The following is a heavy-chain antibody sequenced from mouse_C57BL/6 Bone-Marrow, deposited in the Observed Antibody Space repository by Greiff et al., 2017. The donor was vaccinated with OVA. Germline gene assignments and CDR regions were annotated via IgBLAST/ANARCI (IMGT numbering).Heavy chain of an antibody. CDR2: IDPEDGDT. CDR1: GFNIKDYY. V-gene: IGHV14-1*01. D-gene: IGHD2-3*01. CDR3: TRWVRGAMDY. J-gene: IGHJ4*01. Sequence: DVKLQESGAELVRPGASVKLSCTASGFNIKDYYMHWVKQRPEQGLEWIGRIDPEDGDTEYAPKFQGKATMTADTSSNTAYLQLSSLTSEDTAVYYCTRWVRGAMDYWGQGTSVTVSS.